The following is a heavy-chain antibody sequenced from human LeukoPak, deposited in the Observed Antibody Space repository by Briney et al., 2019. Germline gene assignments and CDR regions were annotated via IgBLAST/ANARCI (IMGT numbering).Heavy chain of an antibody. CDR3: AGGRSYYYMDV. V-gene: IGHV1-2*02. CDR1: GYTFSGYY. CDR2: INPNSGGT. Sequence: ASVKVSCKASGYTFSGYYIHWVRQAPGQGLEWMGWINPNSGGTNYARKFQGRVTMTRNTSISTAYMELSSLRSEDTAVYYCAGGRSYYYMDVWGKGTTVTISS. J-gene: IGHJ6*03.